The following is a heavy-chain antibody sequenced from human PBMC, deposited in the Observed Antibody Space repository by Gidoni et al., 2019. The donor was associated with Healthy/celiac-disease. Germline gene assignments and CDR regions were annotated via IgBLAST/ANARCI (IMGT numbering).Heavy chain of an antibody. CDR1: GFTFSSYG. D-gene: IGHD6-13*01. CDR2: ISYDGSNK. CDR3: AKEDIAAAGSDDAFDI. Sequence: QVQLVESGGGVVQPGRSLRLSCAASGFTFSSYGMHWVRQAPGKGLEWVAVISYDGSNKYYADSVKGRFTISRDNSKNTLYLQMNSLRAEDTAVYYCAKEDIAAAGSDDAFDIWGQGTMVTVSS. J-gene: IGHJ3*02. V-gene: IGHV3-30*18.